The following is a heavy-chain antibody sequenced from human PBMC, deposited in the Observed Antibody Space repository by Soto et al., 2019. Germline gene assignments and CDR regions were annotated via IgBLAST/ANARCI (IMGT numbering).Heavy chain of an antibody. V-gene: IGHV3-33*01. CDR1: GFTFSSYG. Sequence: GSLRLSCAASGFTFSSYGMHWVRQAPGKGLEWVAVIWYDGSNKYYADSVKGRFTISRDNSKNTLYLQMNSLRAEDTAVYYCATTPMVRGVVYFDYWGQGTLVTVSS. CDR3: ATTPMVRGVVYFDY. J-gene: IGHJ4*02. D-gene: IGHD3-10*01. CDR2: IWYDGSNK.